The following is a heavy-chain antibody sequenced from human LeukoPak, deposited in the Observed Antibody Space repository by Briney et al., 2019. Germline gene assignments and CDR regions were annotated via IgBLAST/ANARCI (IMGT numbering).Heavy chain of an antibody. D-gene: IGHD4-23*01. Sequence: GASVKVSCKASGYTFTDYYIHWVRQAPGQGLEWMGRINPNSGGTNYAQKFQGRVTMTRDTSISTAYMELSRLRSDDTAVYYCARIRATVVTPSDAFDIWGQGTMVTVSS. CDR3: ARIRATVVTPSDAFDI. CDR1: GYTFTDYY. J-gene: IGHJ3*02. V-gene: IGHV1-2*06. CDR2: INPNSGGT.